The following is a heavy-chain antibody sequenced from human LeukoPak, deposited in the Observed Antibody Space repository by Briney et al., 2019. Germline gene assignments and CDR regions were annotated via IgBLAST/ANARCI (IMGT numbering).Heavy chain of an antibody. J-gene: IGHJ2*01. V-gene: IGHV4-38-2*02. CDR1: GYYISSGYY. D-gene: IGHD3-22*01. Sequence: SETLSLTCSVSGYYISSGYYWGWIRQPPGNGLEWIGTIYESGSIYYNPSLKSRVIISVDMSKNQFSLKLTSVTAADTAVYYCARSNYDSGGYYPGNFDLWGRGTLVTVSS. CDR2: IYESGSI. CDR3: ARSNYDSGGYYPGNFDL.